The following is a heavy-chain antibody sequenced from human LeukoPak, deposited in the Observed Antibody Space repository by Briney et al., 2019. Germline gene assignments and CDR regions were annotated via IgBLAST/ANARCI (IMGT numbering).Heavy chain of an antibody. Sequence: GGSLRPSCAASGFTFSSYPMHWVRQAPGKGLEWVALISSDGSDKKYADSVKGRFTISRDNSKNTLYLQMHSLRVEDTAVYYCARDYPADYWGQGTLVTVSS. CDR3: ARDYPADY. V-gene: IGHV3-30-3*01. CDR2: ISSDGSDK. CDR1: GFTFSSYP. J-gene: IGHJ4*02.